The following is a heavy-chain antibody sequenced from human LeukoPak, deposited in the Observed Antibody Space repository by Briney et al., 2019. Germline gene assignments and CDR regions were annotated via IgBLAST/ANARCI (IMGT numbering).Heavy chain of an antibody. V-gene: IGHV3-7*01. CDR3: ARGLGGYDQFFDY. Sequence: GGSLRLSCAASGFTFISYWMSWVRQAPGKGLEWVANIKQDGSEKYYVDSVKGRFTISRDNAKNSLYLQMNSLRAEDTAVYYCARGLGGYDQFFDYWGQGTLVTVSS. J-gene: IGHJ4*02. D-gene: IGHD5-12*01. CDR1: GFTFISYW. CDR2: IKQDGSEK.